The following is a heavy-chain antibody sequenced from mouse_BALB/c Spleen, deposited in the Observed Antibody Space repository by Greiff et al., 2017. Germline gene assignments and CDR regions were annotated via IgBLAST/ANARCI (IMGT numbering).Heavy chain of an antibody. CDR3: ASHDYDWFAY. V-gene: IGHV2-9*02. CDR2: IWAGGST. CDR1: GFSLTSYG. J-gene: IGHJ3*01. Sequence: QVQLKQSGPGLVAPSQSLSITCTVSGFSLTSYGVHWVRQPPGKGLEWLGVIWAGGSTNYNSALMSRLSISKDNSKSQVFLKMNSLQTDDTAMYYCASHDYDWFAYWGQGTLVTVSA. D-gene: IGHD2-4*01.